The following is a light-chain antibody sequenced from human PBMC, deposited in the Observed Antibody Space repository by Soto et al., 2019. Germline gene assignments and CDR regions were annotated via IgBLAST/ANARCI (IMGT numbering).Light chain of an antibody. J-gene: IGLJ3*02. CDR3: RSYSDKDTLL. CDR2: DVT. V-gene: IGLV2-14*03. Sequence: QSVLTQPASVSGSPGQSITISCTGTSSDVGGYDHVSWYQQHPGKAPKLIIYDVTVRPSGISRRFSGSKSYNTASLAASGLQPEDEADYYCRSYSDKDTLLFGGGTKLTVL. CDR1: SSDVGGYDH.